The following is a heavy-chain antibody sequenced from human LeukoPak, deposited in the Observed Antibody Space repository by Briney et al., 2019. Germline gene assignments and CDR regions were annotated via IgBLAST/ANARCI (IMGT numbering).Heavy chain of an antibody. Sequence: PSETLSLTCAVYGGSLSGYYWSWIRQPPGKGLEWIGEINHSGSTNYNPSLKSRVTISVDTSKNQFSLKLSSVTAADTAVYYCARGRYCSSTSCSFDYWGQGTLVTVSS. CDR1: GGSLSGYY. J-gene: IGHJ4*02. CDR2: INHSGST. CDR3: ARGRYCSSTSCSFDY. V-gene: IGHV4-34*01. D-gene: IGHD2-2*01.